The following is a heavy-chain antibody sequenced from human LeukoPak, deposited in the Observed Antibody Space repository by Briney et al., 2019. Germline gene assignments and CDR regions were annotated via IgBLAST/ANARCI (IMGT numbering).Heavy chain of an antibody. D-gene: IGHD2-2*01. Sequence: VASVKVSCKASGYTFTGYYMHWVRQAPGQGLEWMGWINPNSGGTNYAQKFQGRVTMTRDTSISTAYMELSRLRSDDTAVYYCARGGIVVPAASDYWGQGTLVTVSS. J-gene: IGHJ4*02. CDR2: INPNSGGT. V-gene: IGHV1-2*02. CDR1: GYTFTGYY. CDR3: ARGGIVVPAASDY.